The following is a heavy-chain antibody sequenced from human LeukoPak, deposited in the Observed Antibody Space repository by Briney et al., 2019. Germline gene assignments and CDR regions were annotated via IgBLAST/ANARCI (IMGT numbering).Heavy chain of an antibody. J-gene: IGHJ4*02. CDR3: AKVGVDIVGVAAALHFDY. CDR2: ISGSGSTT. V-gene: IGHV3-23*01. D-gene: IGHD2-15*01. CDR1: GFTFSSYA. Sequence: QTGGSLRLSCAASGFTFSSYAMSWVRQAPGKGLEWVSAISGSGSTTYYADSVKGRLTISRDNSKHTLYLQMNSLRAEDTAIYYCAKVGVDIVGVAAALHFDYWGQGTLVTVSS.